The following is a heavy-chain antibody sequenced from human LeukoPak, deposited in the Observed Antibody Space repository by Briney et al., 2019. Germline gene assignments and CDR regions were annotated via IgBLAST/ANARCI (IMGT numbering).Heavy chain of an antibody. V-gene: IGHV3-23*01. Sequence: GGSLRLSCAASGFTFSSYAMSWVRQAPGKGLEWVSAIRDSGGSTYYADSVKGRFTISRDNSKNTLYLQMNSLRAEDTAVYYCAKPLGRYYYYGMDVWGQGTTVTASS. J-gene: IGHJ6*02. CDR1: GFTFSSYA. CDR2: IRDSGGST. CDR3: AKPLGRYYYYGMDV.